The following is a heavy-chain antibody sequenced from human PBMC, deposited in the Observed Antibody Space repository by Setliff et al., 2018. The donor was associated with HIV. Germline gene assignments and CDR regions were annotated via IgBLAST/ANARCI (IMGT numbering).Heavy chain of an antibody. D-gene: IGHD2-8*01. CDR1: GGSISSYY. J-gene: IGHJ3*01. Sequence: SETLSLTCTVSGGSISSYYWGWIRQPPGTGLEWIGSISSSGNTYYNTSLNSRLTVSADPSKNQISMKLSSVTAADTAIYYCARLCSNGVCRPVGDHVFDVWGQGTMVTVSS. CDR2: ISSSGNT. CDR3: ARLCSNGVCRPVGDHVFDV. V-gene: IGHV4-59*04.